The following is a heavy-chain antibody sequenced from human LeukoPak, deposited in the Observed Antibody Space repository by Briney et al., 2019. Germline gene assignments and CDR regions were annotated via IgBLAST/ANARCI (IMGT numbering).Heavy chain of an antibody. Sequence: GGSLRLSCAASGFTFSSYWMNWVRQAPGKGLVWVSRIASDESSTTYADSVKGRFSISRDNAKNTLYLQMNSLRVEDTAVYYCARGRPHGNDYWGQGTLVTVSS. J-gene: IGHJ4*02. V-gene: IGHV3-74*01. CDR3: ARGRPHGNDY. CDR2: IASDESST. CDR1: GFTFSSYW. D-gene: IGHD4-23*01.